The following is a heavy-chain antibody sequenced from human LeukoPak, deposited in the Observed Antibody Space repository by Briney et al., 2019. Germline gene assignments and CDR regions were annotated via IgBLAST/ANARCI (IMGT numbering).Heavy chain of an antibody. CDR1: GYTFTGHY. V-gene: IGHV1-2*02. J-gene: IGHJ4*02. CDR2: INPNSGGT. CDR3: ARVRVAKYYFDY. D-gene: IGHD5-12*01. Sequence: ASVKVSCKASGYTFTGHYIHWVRQAPGQGLEWMGWINPNSGGTNYAQKFRGRVTMTRDTSISTAYMELSRLRSDDTAVYYCARVRVAKYYFDYWGQGTLVTVSS.